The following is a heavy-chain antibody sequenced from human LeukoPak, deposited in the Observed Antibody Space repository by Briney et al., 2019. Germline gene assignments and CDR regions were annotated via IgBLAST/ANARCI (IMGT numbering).Heavy chain of an antibody. J-gene: IGHJ6*02. Sequence: GGSLTLSCVASGFTFNTYSMNWFRQAPGKGLEWISYISSSSATIYYADSGKGRFTISRDNAKNSLYLQMNSLRAEDTAVYYCAREDSSSRHRGMDVWGQGTTVTVSS. CDR1: GFTFNTYS. CDR2: ISSSSATI. D-gene: IGHD6-13*01. CDR3: AREDSSSRHRGMDV. V-gene: IGHV3-48*04.